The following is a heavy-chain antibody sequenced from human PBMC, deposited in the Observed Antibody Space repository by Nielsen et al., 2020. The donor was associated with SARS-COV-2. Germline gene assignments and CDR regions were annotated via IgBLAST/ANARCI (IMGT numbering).Heavy chain of an antibody. V-gene: IGHV3-23*01. CDR3: ARVNVPYYYYYMDV. CDR1: GFAVSSKA. Sequence: GGSLRLSCAASGFAVSSKAMSWVRQGPGKGLEWVSSISVSGDNLNYIDSVKGRFTISRDNAKNSLYLQMNSLRAEDTALYHCARVNVPYYYYYMDVWGKGTTVTVSS. J-gene: IGHJ6*03. CDR2: ISVSGDNL.